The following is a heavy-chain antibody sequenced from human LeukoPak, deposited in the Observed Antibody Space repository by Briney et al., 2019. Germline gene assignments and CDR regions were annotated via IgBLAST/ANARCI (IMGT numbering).Heavy chain of an antibody. V-gene: IGHV3-7*03. D-gene: IGHD3-16*02. CDR2: IKQDGSEK. CDR1: GFTFSSYW. CDR3: ARDYVWGSYRYFDY. J-gene: IGHJ4*02. Sequence: PGGSLRLSCAASGFTFSSYWMSWVRQAPGKGLEWVANIKQDGSEKYYVDSVKGRITISRDNAKNSLYLQMNSLRAEDTAVYYCARDYVWGSYRYFDYWGQGTLVTVSS.